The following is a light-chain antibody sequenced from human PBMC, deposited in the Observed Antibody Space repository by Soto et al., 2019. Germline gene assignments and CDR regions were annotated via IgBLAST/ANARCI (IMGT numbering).Light chain of an antibody. CDR3: QQYNSYPYT. CDR1: QSISSW. Sequence: DIQMTQSPFTLSASVGDRVTITCRASQSISSWLAWYQQKPGKAPKLLIYDASSLEGGVPSRFSGGGSGTEFTLTISSLQPDDFATYYCQQYNSYPYTFGQGTKVDIK. CDR2: DAS. J-gene: IGKJ2*01. V-gene: IGKV1-5*01.